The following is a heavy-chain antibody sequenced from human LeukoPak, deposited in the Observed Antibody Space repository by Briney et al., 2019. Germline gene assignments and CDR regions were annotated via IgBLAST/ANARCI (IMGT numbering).Heavy chain of an antibody. D-gene: IGHD3-9*01. CDR2: IKQDGSEK. CDR3: ARGLPSYDMGLDY. Sequence: GGGLRLSCAAPGVTFSSYRMSWGRQAPGKGLEWGANIKQDGSEKYYMDPLKGRFTISRDNAKNSLYLQMNSLRAEDTAVYYCARGLPSYDMGLDYWGQGTLVTVSS. J-gene: IGHJ4*02. CDR1: GVTFSSYR. V-gene: IGHV3-7*01.